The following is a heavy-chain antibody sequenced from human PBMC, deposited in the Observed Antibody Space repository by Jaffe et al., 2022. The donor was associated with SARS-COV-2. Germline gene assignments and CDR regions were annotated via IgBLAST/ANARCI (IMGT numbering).Heavy chain of an antibody. J-gene: IGHJ4*02. CDR3: ARLGTYYDSSGFYYYFDQ. CDR2: IYSSGNT. Sequence: EVQLVEAGGGLVQPGGSLRLSCAASGFTARSNYMSWVRQAPGKGLEWVSVIYSSGNTFYADSVKGRFTLSRDDSKSTMYLQMNSLRPEDTAVYYCARLGTYYDSSGFYYYFDQWGQGTLVTVSS. V-gene: IGHV3-66*02. D-gene: IGHD3-22*01. CDR1: GFTARSNY.